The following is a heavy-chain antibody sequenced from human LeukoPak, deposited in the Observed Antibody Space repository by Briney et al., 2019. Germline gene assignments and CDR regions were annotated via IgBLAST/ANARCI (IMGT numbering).Heavy chain of an antibody. V-gene: IGHV3-64*01. CDR2: ISSNGNGI. Sequence: GGSLRLSCAASGVTFSNYAMHWVRQAPGKGLEYVSAISSNGNGIYYANSVKGRFIISRDNSKNTLYLQMRSLRADDMAVYDCARGREGSNRVGEYWGQGNLVTVSS. CDR1: GVTFSNYA. J-gene: IGHJ4*02. CDR3: ARGREGSNRVGEY. D-gene: IGHD5-24*01.